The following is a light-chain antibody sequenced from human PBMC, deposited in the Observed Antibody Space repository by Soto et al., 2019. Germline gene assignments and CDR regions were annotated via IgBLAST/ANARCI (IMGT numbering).Light chain of an antibody. CDR1: SSDVGGYNY. CDR2: EVS. Sequence: QSALTQPASVSGSPRQSITISCTGTSSDVGGYNYVSWYQQHPGKASKLMIYEVSNRPSGVSNRFSGSKSGNTASLTISGLQAEDEADYYCTSYTTSSTHWVFGGGTKLTVL. CDR3: TSYTTSSTHWV. V-gene: IGLV2-14*01. J-gene: IGLJ3*02.